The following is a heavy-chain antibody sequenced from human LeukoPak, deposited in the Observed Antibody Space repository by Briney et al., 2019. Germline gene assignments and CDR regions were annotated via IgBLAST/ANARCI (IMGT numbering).Heavy chain of an antibody. CDR3: TTAAGYNYGQY. Sequence: GGSLRLSCAASGFTFSIHSLNWVRQAPGKGLEWISYISSGRTEFYADSVKGRFSISRDNAKNSLYLQMNSLRVEDTAVYYCTTAAGYNYGQYWGQGTLVTVSS. V-gene: IGHV3-69-1*01. D-gene: IGHD5-18*01. CDR2: ISSGRTE. J-gene: IGHJ4*02. CDR1: GFTFSIHS.